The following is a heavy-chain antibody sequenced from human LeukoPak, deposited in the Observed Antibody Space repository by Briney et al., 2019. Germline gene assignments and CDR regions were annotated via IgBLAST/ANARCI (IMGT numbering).Heavy chain of an antibody. CDR2: IYHSGST. CDR3: ARSPLLDFWSGYYEDYYYYMDV. D-gene: IGHD3-3*01. V-gene: IGHV4-38-2*02. CDR1: GGSISSGYY. Sequence: PSETLSLTCTVSGGSISSGYYWGWIRQPPGKGLEWIGSIYHSGSTYYNPSLKSRVTISVDTSKNQFSLKLSSVTAADTAVYYCARSPLLDFWSGYYEDYYYYMDVWGKGTTVTVSS. J-gene: IGHJ6*03.